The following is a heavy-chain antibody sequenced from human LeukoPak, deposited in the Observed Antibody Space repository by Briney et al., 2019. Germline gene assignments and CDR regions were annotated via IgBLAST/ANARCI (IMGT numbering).Heavy chain of an antibody. CDR2: ISSSGSIM. J-gene: IGHJ4*02. CDR3: SGQYSSSSVVDY. D-gene: IGHD6-6*01. V-gene: IGHV3-48*03. Sequence: GGSLRLSCAASGFSFSSYEMNWVRQAPGKGLEWVSYISSSGSIMYSADSVKGRFTISRDSAKNSLYLQTNSLRAEDTAIYYCSGQYSSSSVVDYWGQGTLVTVSS. CDR1: GFSFSSYE.